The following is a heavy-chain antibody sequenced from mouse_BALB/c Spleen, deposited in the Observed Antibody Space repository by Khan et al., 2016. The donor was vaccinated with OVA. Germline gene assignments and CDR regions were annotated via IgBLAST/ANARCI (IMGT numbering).Heavy chain of an antibody. CDR2: IYPGSGNI. J-gene: IGHJ2*01. CDR1: GYTFTDYY. D-gene: IGHD4-1*02. CDR3: ARVHTTSLDY. V-gene: IGHV1-77*01. Sequence: QVQLQQPGAELARPGASVKLSCKASGYTFTDYYITWVKQRTGQGLEWIGEIYPGSGNIYYNENFKGKATLTADKSSSTAYMHLSSLTSEDSAVYFCARVHTTSLDYWGQGTTRTVSS.